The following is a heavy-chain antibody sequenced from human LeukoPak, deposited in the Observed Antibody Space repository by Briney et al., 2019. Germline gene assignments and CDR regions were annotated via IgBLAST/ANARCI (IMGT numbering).Heavy chain of an antibody. J-gene: IGHJ5*02. V-gene: IGHV4-59*01. Sequence: SETLSLTCTVSGASISSYYWAWIRQPPGKGLEWIGYTYYAGDTYYNPSLRSRVIISLDTSKNQFSLNLNSATAADTAVYHCARERGPNCNKDCLFDPWGQGTLVTVSS. CDR2: TYYAGDT. CDR1: GASISSYY. CDR3: ARERGPNCNKDCLFDP. D-gene: IGHD2/OR15-2a*01.